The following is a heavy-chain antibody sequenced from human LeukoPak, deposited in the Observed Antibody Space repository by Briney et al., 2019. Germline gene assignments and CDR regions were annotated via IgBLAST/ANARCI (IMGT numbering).Heavy chain of an antibody. CDR2: IYTSGST. Sequence: SETLSLTCTVSGGSISSYYWSWIRQPAGKGLEWIGRIYTSGSTNYNPSLKRRVTMSVDTSKNQFSLKLSSVTAADTAVYYCARDRGRGYYGSGSHLFDYWGQGTLVTVSS. D-gene: IGHD3-10*01. CDR3: ARDRGRGYYGSGSHLFDY. V-gene: IGHV4-4*07. CDR1: GGSISSYY. J-gene: IGHJ4*02.